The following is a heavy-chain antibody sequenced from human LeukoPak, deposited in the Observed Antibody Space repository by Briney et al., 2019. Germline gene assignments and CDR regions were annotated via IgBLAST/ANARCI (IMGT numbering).Heavy chain of an antibody. CDR3: ARGLRYFDWLLDY. V-gene: IGHV3-74*01. J-gene: IGHJ4*02. D-gene: IGHD3-9*01. CDR1: GFTFSSYW. CDR2: IYSDGSIT. Sequence: GGSLRLSCAASGFTFSSYWMHWVRQAPGKGLVWVSRIYSDGSITIYADSVKGRFTISRDNAKNSLYLQMNSLRAEDTALYYCARGLRYFDWLLDYWGQGTLVTVSS.